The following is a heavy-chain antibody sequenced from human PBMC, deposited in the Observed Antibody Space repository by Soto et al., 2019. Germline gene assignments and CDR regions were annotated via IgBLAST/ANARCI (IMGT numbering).Heavy chain of an antibody. CDR2: IFSSDSHA. CDR3: IASVDDTFLDH. Sequence: PGESLKISCKGSGDTFSTYSIGWVRQVPGKGLEWIGNIFSSDSHAGYSPPFQGQVTISVDKSISTTYLQMNSLKTEDTAVYYCIASVDDTFLDHWAQGSLVTVSS. V-gene: IGHV5-51*01. J-gene: IGHJ4*02. D-gene: IGHD5-12*01. CDR1: GDTFSTYS.